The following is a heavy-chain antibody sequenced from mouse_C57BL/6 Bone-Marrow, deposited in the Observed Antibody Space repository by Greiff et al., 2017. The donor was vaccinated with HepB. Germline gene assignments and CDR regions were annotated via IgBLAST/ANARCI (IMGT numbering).Heavy chain of an antibody. CDR3: AREVLRYYYFDY. J-gene: IGHJ2*01. V-gene: IGHV1-82*01. D-gene: IGHD1-1*01. CDR2: IYPGDGDT. Sequence: QVQLQQSGPELVKPGASVKISCKASGYAFSSSWMNWVKQRPGKGLEWIGRIYPGDGDTNYNGKFKGKATLTADKSSSTAYMQLSSLTSEDSAVYFCAREVLRYYYFDYWGQGTTLTVSS. CDR1: GYAFSSSW.